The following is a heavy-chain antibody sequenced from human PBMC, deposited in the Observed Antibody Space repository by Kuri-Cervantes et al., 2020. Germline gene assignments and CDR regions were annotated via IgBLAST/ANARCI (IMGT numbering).Heavy chain of an antibody. CDR1: GFTFSSYG. V-gene: IGHV3-30*03. D-gene: IGHD6-19*01. J-gene: IGHJ3*02. CDR2: ISYDGSNK. Sequence: GGSLRLSCAAPGFTFSSYGMHWVRQAPGKGLEWVAVISYDGSNKYYADSVKGRFTISRDNSKNTLYLQMNSLRAEDTAVYYCARDLHSSGWHPRLGDVAFDIWGQGTMVTVSS. CDR3: ARDLHSSGWHPRLGDVAFDI.